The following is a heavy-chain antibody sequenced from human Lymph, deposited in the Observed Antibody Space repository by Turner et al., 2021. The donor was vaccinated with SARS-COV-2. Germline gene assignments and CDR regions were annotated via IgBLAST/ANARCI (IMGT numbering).Heavy chain of an antibody. CDR1: GGSISSTS. Sequence: QVQLPESGPGLVRPSETLSLTCPSSGGSISSTSWCWIRQSPGRGLEWIGYFYKIGSIDYNPTPRSRVTISVYTSKNQLSLNLISVTAADTAVYYCARDQGSTSGYDHGMNVWGQGTAVIVSS. D-gene: IGHD1-1*01. V-gene: IGHV4-4*08. CDR2: FYKIGSI. J-gene: IGHJ6*02. CDR3: ARDQGSTSGYDHGMNV.